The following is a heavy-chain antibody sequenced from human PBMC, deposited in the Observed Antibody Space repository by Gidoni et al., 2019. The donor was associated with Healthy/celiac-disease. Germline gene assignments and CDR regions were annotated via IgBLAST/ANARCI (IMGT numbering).Heavy chain of an antibody. V-gene: IGHV1-69*01. CDR1: GGTFSSYA. D-gene: IGHD6-19*01. CDR2: IIPIFGTA. CDR3: AGTLYSSGWYVSHWFDP. J-gene: IGHJ5*02. Sequence: QVQLVQSGAEVKKPGSSVKVSCKASGGTFSSYAISWVRQAPGQGLEWMGGIIPIFGTANYAQKFQGRVTITADESTSTAYMELSSLRSEDTAVYYCAGTLYSSGWYVSHWFDPWGQGTLVTVSS.